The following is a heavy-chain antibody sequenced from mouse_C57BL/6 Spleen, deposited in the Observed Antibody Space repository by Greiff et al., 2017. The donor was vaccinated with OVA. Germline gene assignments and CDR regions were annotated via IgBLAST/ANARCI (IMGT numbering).Heavy chain of an antibody. CDR1: GYAFSSSW. J-gene: IGHJ4*01. Sequence: QVQLQQSGPELVKPGASVKISCKASGYAFSSSWMNWVKLRPGKGLEWIGRIYPGDGDTNYNGKFKGKATLTADKSSSTAYMQLSSLTSEDSAVYFCARNDGYSYAMDYWGQGTSVTVSS. D-gene: IGHD2-3*01. CDR2: IYPGDGDT. CDR3: ARNDGYSYAMDY. V-gene: IGHV1-82*01.